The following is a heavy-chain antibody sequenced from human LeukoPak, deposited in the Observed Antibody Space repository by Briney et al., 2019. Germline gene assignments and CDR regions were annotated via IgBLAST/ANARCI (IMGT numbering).Heavy chain of an antibody. CDR2: ISAYNGNT. V-gene: IGHV1-18*01. CDR3: ATVFTNYGDYPNYFDY. CDR1: GYTFTSYG. Sequence: ASVKVSCKASGYTFTSYGISWVRQAPGQGLEWMGWISAYNGNTNYAQKLQGRVTMTTDTSTSTAYMELRSLRSDDPAVYYCATVFTNYGDYPNYFDYWGQGTLVTVSS. D-gene: IGHD4-17*01. J-gene: IGHJ4*02.